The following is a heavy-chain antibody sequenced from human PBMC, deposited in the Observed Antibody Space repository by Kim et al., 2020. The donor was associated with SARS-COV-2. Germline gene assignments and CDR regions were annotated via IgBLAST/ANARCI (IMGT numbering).Heavy chain of an antibody. V-gene: IGHV6-1*01. CDR3: AREADSSGPIDY. J-gene: IGHJ4*02. Sequence: DYAVSVKSRITINPDTSKNQFSLQLNSVTPEDTAVYYCAREADSSGPIDYWGQGPLVTVSS. D-gene: IGHD6-19*01.